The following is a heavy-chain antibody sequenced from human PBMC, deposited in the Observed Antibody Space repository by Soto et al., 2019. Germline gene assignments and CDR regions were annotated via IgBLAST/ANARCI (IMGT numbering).Heavy chain of an antibody. Sequence: ASVKVSCKASGYTLNGYYIPWVRQAPGQGLEWMGWINPNSGGTNYAQKFQGWVTMTRDTSISTAYMELSRLRSDDTAVYYCARNGRYFDWLRSHYYYGMDVWGQGTTVTVSS. CDR2: INPNSGGT. V-gene: IGHV1-2*04. CDR1: GYTLNGYY. J-gene: IGHJ6*02. CDR3: ARNGRYFDWLRSHYYYGMDV. D-gene: IGHD3-9*01.